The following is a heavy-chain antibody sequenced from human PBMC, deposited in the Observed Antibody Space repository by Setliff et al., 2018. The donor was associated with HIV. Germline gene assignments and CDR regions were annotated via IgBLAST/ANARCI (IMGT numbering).Heavy chain of an antibody. V-gene: IGHV4-34*01. CDR3: ARGLPRYDLWSGPSSRFDY. D-gene: IGHD3-3*01. CDR1: GGSFGDNY. Sequence: SETLSLTCAVYGGSFGDNYWNWIRQPPGKGLEWIGEINQDGNINYNPPLKSRVIISLDTSKKQFSLILRSVTAADTAVYFCARGLPRYDLWSGPSSRFDYWGQGTLVTVSS. J-gene: IGHJ4*02. CDR2: INQDGNI.